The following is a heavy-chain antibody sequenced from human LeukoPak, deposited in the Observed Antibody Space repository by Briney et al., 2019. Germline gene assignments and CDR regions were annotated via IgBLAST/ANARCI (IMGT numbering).Heavy chain of an antibody. CDR2: FTSRSGTI. CDR1: GFTFSSYS. V-gene: IGHV3-21*01. Sequence: PGGSLRLSCVASGFTFSSYSMNWVRQAPGKGLEWVSSFTSRSGTIYYADSVKGRFTISRDNAKNSLYLQMNTLRPEDTAVYYCARERQNKDFWSGGDYWGQGTLVTVSS. D-gene: IGHD3-3*01. J-gene: IGHJ4*02. CDR3: ARERQNKDFWSGGDY.